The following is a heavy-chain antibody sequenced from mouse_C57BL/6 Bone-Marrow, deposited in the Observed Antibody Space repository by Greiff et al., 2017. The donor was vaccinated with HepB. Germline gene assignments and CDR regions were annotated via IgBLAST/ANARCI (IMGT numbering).Heavy chain of an antibody. CDR3: ARDSNYPWYFDV. Sequence: EVQRVESGPELVKPGASVQISCKASGYTFTDYYMNWVKQSHGKSLEWIGDNNPNNGGTSYNQKFKGKATLTVDQSSSTAYMELRSLTSEDSAVYYGARDSNYPWYFDVWGTGTTVTVSS. CDR1: GYTFTDYY. D-gene: IGHD2-5*01. J-gene: IGHJ1*03. V-gene: IGHV1-26*01. CDR2: NNPNNGGT.